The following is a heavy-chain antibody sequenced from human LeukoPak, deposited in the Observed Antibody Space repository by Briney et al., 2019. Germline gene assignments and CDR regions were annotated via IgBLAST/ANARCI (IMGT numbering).Heavy chain of an antibody. CDR3: ARGGSDSRYYFDF. Sequence: SETLSLTCTVSGGSISSHYWSWIRQAPGKGLEWIGHIHYSGSTNYNPSLKSRVTISLDTSKHHFSLKLSSVTAADTAVYSCARGGSDSRYYFDFWGQGTLVTVSS. V-gene: IGHV4-59*11. CDR2: IHYSGST. CDR1: GGSISSHY. D-gene: IGHD3-22*01. J-gene: IGHJ4*02.